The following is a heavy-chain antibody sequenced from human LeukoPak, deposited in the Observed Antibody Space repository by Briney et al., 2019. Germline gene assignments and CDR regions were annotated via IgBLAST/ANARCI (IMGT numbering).Heavy chain of an antibody. Sequence: GASVKVTCKASGYTFTGYYMHWVRQAPGQGLEWMGWINPNSGGTNYAQKFQGWVTMTRDTSISTAYMELSRLRSDDTAVYYCARDRELYSSSWYDLYHYYYGMDVWGQGTTVTVSS. CDR2: INPNSGGT. CDR3: ARDRELYSSSWYDLYHYYYGMDV. CDR1: GYTFTGYY. J-gene: IGHJ6*02. V-gene: IGHV1-2*04. D-gene: IGHD6-13*01.